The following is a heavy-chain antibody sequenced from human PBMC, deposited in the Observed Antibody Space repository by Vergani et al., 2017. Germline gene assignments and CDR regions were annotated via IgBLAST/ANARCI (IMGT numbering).Heavy chain of an antibody. V-gene: IGHV3-30*02. CDR1: GFTFNSYG. D-gene: IGHD2-15*01. CDR2: IRSDESRR. Sequence: QVQLVESGGGVVQPGGSLRLSCAASGFTFNSYGMNWVRQAPGKGLEWVASIRSDESRRYYGDSIEGPFTISRDNSKNTLYLQMKSLRPEDTAVYYCAEEGGGYCSGGTCYPEYWGQGTLVIVSS. CDR3: AEEGGGYCSGGTCYPEY. J-gene: IGHJ4*02.